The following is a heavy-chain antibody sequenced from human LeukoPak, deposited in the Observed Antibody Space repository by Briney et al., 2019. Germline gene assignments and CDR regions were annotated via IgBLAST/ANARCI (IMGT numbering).Heavy chain of an antibody. J-gene: IGHJ5*01. CDR2: IHSSGNT. Sequence: SETLSLTCTVSGDTISRGYYWVWIRQPPGKDPEWIGYIHSSGNTYYNPSLQNRLIISRDTNEDPLSLTLTSVTAADPAVYFCASGYGSGWLDSWGQGTQVTVSS. D-gene: IGHD5-18*01. CDR3: ASGYGSGWLDS. V-gene: IGHV4-31*03. CDR1: GDTISRGYY.